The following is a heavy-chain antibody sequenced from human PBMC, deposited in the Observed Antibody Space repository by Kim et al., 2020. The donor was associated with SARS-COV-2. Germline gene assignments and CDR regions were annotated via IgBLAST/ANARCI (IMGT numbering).Heavy chain of an antibody. CDR3: ARGRYSSSSGHGY. J-gene: IGHJ4*02. V-gene: IGHV3-43*01. D-gene: IGHD6-6*01. Sequence: YGDSVKGRFTISRDNSKNSLYLQMNSLRIEDTALYYCARGRYSSSSGHGYWGQGTLVTVSS.